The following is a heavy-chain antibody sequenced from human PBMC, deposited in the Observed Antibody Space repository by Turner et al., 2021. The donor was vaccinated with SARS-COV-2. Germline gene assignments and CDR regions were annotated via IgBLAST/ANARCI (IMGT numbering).Heavy chain of an antibody. D-gene: IGHD5-18*01. CDR2: IIPNFGTA. Sequence: QVQLVQSGAEVKKPGSSVKVSCKASGGTFSSYDISWVRQAPGQGLEWMGGIIPNFGTANYAQKFQGRVTITADESTSTAYMELSSLRSEDTAVYYCARRIQLWSLPGASDIWGQGTMVTVSS. CDR3: ARRIQLWSLPGASDI. J-gene: IGHJ3*02. CDR1: GGTFSSYD. V-gene: IGHV1-69*01.